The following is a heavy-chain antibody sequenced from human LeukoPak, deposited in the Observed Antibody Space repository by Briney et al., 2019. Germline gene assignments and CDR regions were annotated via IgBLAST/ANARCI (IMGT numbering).Heavy chain of an antibody. J-gene: IGHJ4*02. CDR2: ISAYNGNT. V-gene: IGHV1-18*01. Sequence: ASVKLSCKASGYTSSSYGLSWVRQAPGQGLECMGWISAYNGNTNYAQKFQGRVTMTTDTSTSTAYMELRSLRCDDTAVYYCARASYSRGWYGEDYWGQGTLVTVSS. CDR1: GYTSSSYG. CDR3: ARASYSRGWYGEDY. D-gene: IGHD6-19*01.